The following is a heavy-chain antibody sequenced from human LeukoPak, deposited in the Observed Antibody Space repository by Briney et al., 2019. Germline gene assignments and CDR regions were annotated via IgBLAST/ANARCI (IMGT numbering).Heavy chain of an antibody. J-gene: IGHJ4*02. CDR3: ARDSSYYDSSGYYFDY. CDR1: GFTFSRYA. CDR2: ISGSGGST. V-gene: IGHV3-23*01. D-gene: IGHD3-22*01. Sequence: TGGSLRLSCAASGFTFSRYAMSWVRQAPGKGLEWVSAISGSGGSTYYANSVKGRFTISRDNAKISLYLQMNSLRAEDTAVYYCARDSSYYDSSGYYFDYWGQGTLVTVSS.